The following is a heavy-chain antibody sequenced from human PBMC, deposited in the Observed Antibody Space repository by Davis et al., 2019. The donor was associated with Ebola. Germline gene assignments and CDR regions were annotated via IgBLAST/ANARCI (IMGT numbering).Heavy chain of an antibody. J-gene: IGHJ6*02. CDR3: ARGWLRGGMDV. CDR1: GDSVSSAG. CDR2: TYYKSKWYN. V-gene: IGHV6-1*01. Sequence: LRLSCAISGDSVSSAGWNWIRQSPSRGLEWLGRTYYKSKWYNDYAVSVKSRININPDTSKNQFSLQLNSVTPEDTALYYCARGWLRGGMDVWGEGTTVTV. D-gene: IGHD5-18*01.